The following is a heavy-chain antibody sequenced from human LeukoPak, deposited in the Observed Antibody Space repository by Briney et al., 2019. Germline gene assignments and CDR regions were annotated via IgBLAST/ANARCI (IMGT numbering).Heavy chain of an antibody. J-gene: IGHJ2*01. D-gene: IGHD6-6*01. CDR3: ARFGPLGYSTSGEGG. CDR1: GDSISSGSYY. CDR2: IYATGST. V-gene: IGHV4-61*02. Sequence: SQTLSLTCTVSGDSISSGSYYWSWIRQPAGKGLEWIGRIYATGSTDYNPSLKSRVTISVDTSKNQFSLKLSSVTAADTAVYYCARFGPLGYSTSGEGGWGRGTLVTVSS.